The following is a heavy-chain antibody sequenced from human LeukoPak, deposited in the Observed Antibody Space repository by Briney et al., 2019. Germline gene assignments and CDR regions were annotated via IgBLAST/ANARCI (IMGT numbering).Heavy chain of an antibody. V-gene: IGHV1-18*04. J-gene: IGHJ5*02. CDR2: TSAYNGNT. CDR1: GYTFTSYG. Sequence: GASVKVSCKASGYTFTSYGISWVRQAPGQGLEWMGWTSAYNGNTNYAQKLQDRVTMTTDTSTSTAYMELRSLRSDDTAVYYCAREGWGIAAANSWFDPWGQGTLVTVSS. D-gene: IGHD6-13*01. CDR3: AREGWGIAAANSWFDP.